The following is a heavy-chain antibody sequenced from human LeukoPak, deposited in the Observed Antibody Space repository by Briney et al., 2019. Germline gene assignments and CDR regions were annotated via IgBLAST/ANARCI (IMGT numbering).Heavy chain of an antibody. CDR1: GGTFSSYA. CDR3: ARLGSPKNYYGSGSYYMEEDAFDL. D-gene: IGHD3-10*01. V-gene: IGHV1-69*01. CDR2: IIPIFGTA. Sequence: SVKVSCKASGGTFSSYAISWVRQAPGQGLEWMGGIIPIFGTANYAQKFQGRVTITADESTSTAYMELSSLRSEDTAVYYCARLGSPKNYYGSGSYYMEEDAFDLWGQGTMVTVSS. J-gene: IGHJ3*01.